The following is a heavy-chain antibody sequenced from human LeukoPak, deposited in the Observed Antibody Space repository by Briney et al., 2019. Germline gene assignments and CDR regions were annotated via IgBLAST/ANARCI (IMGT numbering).Heavy chain of an antibody. CDR3: AREGQDYYGSGKPHY. V-gene: IGHV4-61*02. CDR1: LGSISSGSYY. D-gene: IGHD3-10*01. CDR2: IYTSGST. Sequence: SQTLSLTRPFSLGSISSGSYYWRWIRQPAGKGLEWIGRIYTSGSTNYKPSLKSRFTISVDTSKNQYSLKLSSVTAADTAVYYCAREGQDYYGSGKPHYWGQGNLVTVSS. J-gene: IGHJ4*02.